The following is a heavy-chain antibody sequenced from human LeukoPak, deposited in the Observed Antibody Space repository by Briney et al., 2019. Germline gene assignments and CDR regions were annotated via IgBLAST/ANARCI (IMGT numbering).Heavy chain of an antibody. CDR1: GFTFSSYA. V-gene: IGHV3-30*04. D-gene: IGHD4-17*01. J-gene: IGHJ4*02. Sequence: GGSLRLSYPASGFTFSSYAMHWVVQAPGKGLEWVAVISYDGSNKYYADSVRGRFTISRDNSKNTLYLQMNSLRAEDTAVYYCARLAVTSDVDYWGQGTLVTVSS. CDR2: ISYDGSNK. CDR3: ARLAVTSDVDY.